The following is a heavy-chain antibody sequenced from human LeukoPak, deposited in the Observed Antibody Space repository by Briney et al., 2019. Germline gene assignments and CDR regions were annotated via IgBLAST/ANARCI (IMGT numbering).Heavy chain of an antibody. Sequence: GGSLRLSCSASGFTFSSYWMSWVRQAPGKGLEWVANIKQDGSEKYYVDSVKGRFTISRDNSKNTLYLQMNSLRAEDTAVYYCARASITVAGPFDYWGQGTLVTVSS. CDR3: ARASITVAGPFDY. V-gene: IGHV3-7*03. CDR1: GFTFSSYW. CDR2: IKQDGSEK. J-gene: IGHJ4*02. D-gene: IGHD6-19*01.